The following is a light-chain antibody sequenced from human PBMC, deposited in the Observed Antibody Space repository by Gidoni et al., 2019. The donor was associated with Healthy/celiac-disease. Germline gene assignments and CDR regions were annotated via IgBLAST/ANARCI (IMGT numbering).Light chain of an antibody. CDR3: MQALQTPLT. V-gene: IGKV2-28*01. CDR1: QTLLHSNGYNY. Sequence: EILRTQSPRSLPVTPGEPASISCRTSQTLLHSNGYNYLDWYLQKPGQSPQLLIYLGSNRAAGVPDRFSGSGSGTDFTLKISRVEAEDVGVYYCMQALQTPLTFGQXTRLEIK. CDR2: LGS. J-gene: IGKJ5*01.